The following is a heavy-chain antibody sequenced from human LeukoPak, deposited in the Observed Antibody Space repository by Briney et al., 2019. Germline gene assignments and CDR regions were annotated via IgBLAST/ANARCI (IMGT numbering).Heavy chain of an antibody. D-gene: IGHD6-19*01. CDR3: ARGCEYSSGLNWFDP. CDR1: GYTFTSYD. J-gene: IGHJ5*02. V-gene: IGHV1-8*03. Sequence: SVKVSCKASGYTFTSYDINWVRQATGQGLEWMGWMNPNSGNTGYAQKFQGRVTITRNTSISTAYMELSSLRSEDTAVYYCARGCEYSSGLNWFDPWGQGTLVTVSS. CDR2: MNPNSGNT.